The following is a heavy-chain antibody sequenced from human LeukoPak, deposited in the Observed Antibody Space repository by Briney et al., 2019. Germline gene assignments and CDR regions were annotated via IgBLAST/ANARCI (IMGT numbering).Heavy chain of an antibody. D-gene: IGHD7-27*01. CDR1: GVIFNNFA. Sequence: GGSLRLSCAPSGVIFNNFAFHWVRQAPGKGLEWIAAVSYDGSNKYYADSVKGRFTISRDNSKNTLYLQMNSLRAEDTAVYYCARPLGYYLDYWGQGTLVTVSS. CDR2: VSYDGSNK. V-gene: IGHV3-30-3*01. CDR3: ARPLGYYLDY. J-gene: IGHJ4*02.